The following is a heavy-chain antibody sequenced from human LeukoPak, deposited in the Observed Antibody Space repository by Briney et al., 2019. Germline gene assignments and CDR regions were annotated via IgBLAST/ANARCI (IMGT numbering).Heavy chain of an antibody. Sequence: GASVKVSCKASGYTFTSYGISWVRQAPGQGLEWMGWISAYNGNTNYAQKLQGIVTMTTDTSTSTAYMELRSLRSDDTAVYYCARRCSVRGAPYNWFDPWGQGTLVTVSS. V-gene: IGHV1-18*01. CDR3: ARRCSVRGAPYNWFDP. CDR1: GYTFTSYG. CDR2: ISAYNGNT. D-gene: IGHD3-10*02. J-gene: IGHJ5*02.